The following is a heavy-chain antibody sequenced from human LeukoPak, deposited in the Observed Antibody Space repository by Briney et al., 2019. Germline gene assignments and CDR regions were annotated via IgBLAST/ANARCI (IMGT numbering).Heavy chain of an antibody. D-gene: IGHD6-13*01. J-gene: IGHJ4*02. Sequence: GGSLRLSCVASGFTFSSFEMIWVRQAPGKGLEWVSYISSSGSNIYYPDSVKGRFTISRDNAKNSLYLQMNSLRAEDTAVYYCARAGRAAGGFGYWGQGTLVTVSS. CDR1: GFTFSSFE. V-gene: IGHV3-48*03. CDR3: ARAGRAAGGFGY. CDR2: ISSSGSNI.